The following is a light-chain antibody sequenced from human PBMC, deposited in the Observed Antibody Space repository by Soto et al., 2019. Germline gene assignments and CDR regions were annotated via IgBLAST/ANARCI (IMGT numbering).Light chain of an antibody. CDR3: QSYDSSLSGYV. V-gene: IGLV1-40*01. J-gene: IGLJ1*01. CDR2: GNS. Sequence: QSVLTQPPSVSGAPGQRVTISCTGSSSNIGAGYDVHWYQQLPGTAPKRLIYGNSNRPSGVPERFSGSKSGTSASLAITGLQAEDEADYYCQSYDSSLSGYVFGTGTKLTVL. CDR1: SSNIGAGYD.